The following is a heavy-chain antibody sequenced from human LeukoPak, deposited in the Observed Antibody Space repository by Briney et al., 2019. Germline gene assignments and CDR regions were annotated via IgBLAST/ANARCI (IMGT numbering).Heavy chain of an antibody. Sequence: GGSLRLSCAASGFTFSSYSMNWVRQAPGKGLEWVAFIRYDGSNKYYADSVKGRFTISRDNSKNTLYLQMNSLRAEDTAVYYCAKGFVWFGELLGGHFDYWGQGTLVTVSS. D-gene: IGHD3-10*01. CDR3: AKGFVWFGELLGGHFDY. CDR1: GFTFSSYS. J-gene: IGHJ4*02. CDR2: IRYDGSNK. V-gene: IGHV3-30*02.